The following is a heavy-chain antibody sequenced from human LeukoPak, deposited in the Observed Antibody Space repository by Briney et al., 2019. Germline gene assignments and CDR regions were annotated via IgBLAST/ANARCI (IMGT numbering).Heavy chain of an antibody. CDR1: GFTFSGSA. CDR3: ARDMQLST. D-gene: IGHD3-16*02. CDR2: ISYSGANS. Sequence: GGSLRLSCAASGFTFSGSAMGWVRQAPGGGLEWVSLISYSGANSSYTASVRGHLTITRDNSKDTLFLQMNSLRADGTAIYYWARDMQLSTWGLGTMVTVSS. J-gene: IGHJ3*01. V-gene: IGHV3-23*01.